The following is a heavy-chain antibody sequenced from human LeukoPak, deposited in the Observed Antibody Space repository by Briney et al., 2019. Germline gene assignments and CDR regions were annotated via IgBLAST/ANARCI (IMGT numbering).Heavy chain of an antibody. D-gene: IGHD5-24*01. Sequence: SETLSLTCTXSGDSIXXXXXXXXXXXXXXXLXXXAYIHPSGSTNYNPSLXSRXTISVXXSXXXFSLKVSSVTAADTAVYYCAREGNNGYNYCDFWGQGTLVTVSS. CDR2: IHPSGST. CDR3: AREGNNGYNYCDF. J-gene: IGHJ4*02. V-gene: IGHV4-59*01. CDR1: GDSIXXXX.